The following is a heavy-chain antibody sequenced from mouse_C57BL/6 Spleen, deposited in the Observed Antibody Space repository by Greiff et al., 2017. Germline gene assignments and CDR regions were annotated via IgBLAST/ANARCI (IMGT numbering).Heavy chain of an antibody. V-gene: IGHV1-61*01. CDR2: IYPSDSEN. CDR1: GYTFTSYW. D-gene: IGHD1-1*01. Sequence: QVQLQQPGAELVRPGSSVKLSCKASGYTFTSYWMDWVQQRPGQGLEWIGNIYPSDSENHYNQKFKDKATLTVDKSSSTAYMQLSSLTSEDSAVYYCARPATVGGYFDVWGTGTTVTVSS. CDR3: ARPATVGGYFDV. J-gene: IGHJ1*03.